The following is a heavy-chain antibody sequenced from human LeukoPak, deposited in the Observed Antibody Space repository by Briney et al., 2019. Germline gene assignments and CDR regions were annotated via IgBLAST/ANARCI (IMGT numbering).Heavy chain of an antibody. J-gene: IGHJ4*02. CDR2: ISGSGGST. V-gene: IGHV3-23*01. Sequence: GGSLRLSCAASGFTFSNAWMSWARQAPGKGLEWVSAISGSGGSTYYADSVKGRFTISRDNSKNTLYLQMNSLRAEDTAVYYCAKDERLRAPFDYWGQGTLVTVSS. CDR3: AKDERLRAPFDY. D-gene: IGHD6-25*01. CDR1: GFTFSNAW.